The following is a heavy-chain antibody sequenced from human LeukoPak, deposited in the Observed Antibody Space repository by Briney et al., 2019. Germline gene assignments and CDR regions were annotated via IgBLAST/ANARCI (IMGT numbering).Heavy chain of an antibody. CDR1: GYTFTGYY. CDR2: INPNSGGT. J-gene: IGHJ4*02. CDR3: ARGPLAMFYCSGGSCYGDQSADY. D-gene: IGHD2-15*01. Sequence: ASVKVSCKASGYTFTGYYMHWVRQAPGQGLEWMGWINPNSGGTNYAQKFQGRVTMTRDTSISTAYMELSRLRSDDTAVYYCARGPLAMFYCSGGSCYGDQSADYWGQGTLVTVSS. V-gene: IGHV1-2*02.